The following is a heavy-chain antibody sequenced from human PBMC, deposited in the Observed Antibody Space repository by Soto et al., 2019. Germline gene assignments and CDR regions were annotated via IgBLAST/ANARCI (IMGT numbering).Heavy chain of an antibody. Sequence: GGSLRLSCAASGFTFDDYAMHWVRQAPGKGLEWVSGISWNSGSIGYADSVQGRFTISRDKAKNSLHLQMNSLRAEDTALYYCVKGSSGQTTASSDYWGQGTLVTVSS. CDR1: GFTFDDYA. CDR2: ISWNSGSI. J-gene: IGHJ4*02. CDR3: VKGSSGQTTASSDY. D-gene: IGHD6-19*01. V-gene: IGHV3-9*01.